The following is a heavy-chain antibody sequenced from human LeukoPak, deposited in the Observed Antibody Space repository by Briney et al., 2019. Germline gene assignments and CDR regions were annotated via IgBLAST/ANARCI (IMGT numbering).Heavy chain of an antibody. CDR2: IKQDGSEK. D-gene: IGHD3-3*01. CDR3: AREGRYYDFWSGSGYNWFDP. V-gene: IGHV3-7*01. J-gene: IGHJ5*02. Sequence: GGSLRLSCAASGFTFSSYWMSWVRQAPGKGLEWVANIKQDGSEKYYVDSVKGRFTISRDNAKNSLYLQMNSLRAEDTAVYYCAREGRYYDFWSGSGYNWFDPWGQGTLVTVSS. CDR1: GFTFSSYW.